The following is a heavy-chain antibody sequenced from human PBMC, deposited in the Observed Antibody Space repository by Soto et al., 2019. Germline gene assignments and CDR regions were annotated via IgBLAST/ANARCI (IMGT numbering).Heavy chain of an antibody. CDR1: GDRFTDYY. CDR2: INPNSGVT. J-gene: IGHJ6*03. D-gene: IGHD5-12*01. CDR3: ARESGGATATLDYYYFYMDV. V-gene: IGHV1-2*04. Sequence: QVQLVQSGAEVKEPGASVTVSCRASGDRFTDYYMHWVRQAPGQGLEWMGWINPNSGVTKYAQKFQGWVTMPRDKSIRTVYMQLSRLGFDDTAIYYCARESGGATATLDYYYFYMDVWGTGTTVTVSS.